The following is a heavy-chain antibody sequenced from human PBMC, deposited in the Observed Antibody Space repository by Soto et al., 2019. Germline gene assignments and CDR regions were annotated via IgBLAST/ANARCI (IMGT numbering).Heavy chain of an antibody. V-gene: IGHV5-51*01. Sequence: RESLKISCKASGYIIKNYWIGWVRQMPGQGLEWMGIIFPDDSDTRYSPSFQGHVTISVDKSISTAYVQWSSLKASDSAIYYCFRGGVTSRTFDYWGKGTLVTVSS. J-gene: IGHJ4*02. CDR2: IFPDDSDT. D-gene: IGHD3-16*01. CDR1: GYIIKNYW. CDR3: FRGGVTSRTFDY.